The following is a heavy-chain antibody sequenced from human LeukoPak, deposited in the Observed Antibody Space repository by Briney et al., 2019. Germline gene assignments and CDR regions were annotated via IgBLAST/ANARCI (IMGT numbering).Heavy chain of an antibody. D-gene: IGHD3-10*01. V-gene: IGHV3-30*18. Sequence: PGRSLRLSCAASGFTFSSHGIHWVRQAPGKGLEWVAVISYDGGKRYYADSVKGRFTISRDNTNNTLYLQMNNLRAEDTAVYCCAKSGSGYYYGSGSYLVDFWGQGTLVTVSS. CDR1: GFTFSSHG. CDR2: ISYDGGKR. J-gene: IGHJ4*02. CDR3: AKSGSGYYYGSGSYLVDF.